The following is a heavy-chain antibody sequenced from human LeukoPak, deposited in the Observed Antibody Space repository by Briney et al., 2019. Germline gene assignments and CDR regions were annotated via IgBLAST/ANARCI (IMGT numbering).Heavy chain of an antibody. D-gene: IGHD3-22*01. CDR2: MNPNSGNT. Sequence: ASVKVSCKASGYTFTSYEINWVRQATGQGLEWMGWMNPNSGNTGYAQKFQGRVTMTRNTSISTAYMELSSLRSEDTAVYYCARGLNYDSSGYYFFWGQGTLVTVSS. V-gene: IGHV1-8*01. J-gene: IGHJ4*02. CDR3: ARGLNYDSSGYYFF. CDR1: GYTFTSYE.